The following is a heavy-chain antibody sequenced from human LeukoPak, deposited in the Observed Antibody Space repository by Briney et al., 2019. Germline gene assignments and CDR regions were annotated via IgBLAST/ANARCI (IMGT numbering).Heavy chain of an antibody. CDR3: ASGTNSGWYSD. J-gene: IGHJ4*02. Sequence: GVSLRLSCAASGFTVSSNYMSWVRQVPGEGLEWVSVIYSGGTTHYADSVKGRFAISRDNSKNTLYLQMNSLKVEDTAVYYCASGTNSGWYSDWGQGTLVTVSS. V-gene: IGHV3-66*01. D-gene: IGHD6-19*01. CDR2: IYSGGTT. CDR1: GFTVSSNY.